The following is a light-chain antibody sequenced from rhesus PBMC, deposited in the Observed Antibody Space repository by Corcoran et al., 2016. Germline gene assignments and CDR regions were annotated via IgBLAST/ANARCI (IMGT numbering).Light chain of an antibody. CDR3: QQYSSRWT. Sequence: DIQMTQSPSSLSASVGDTVTITCRASQGISSWLAWYQQKPGKSPKLLIYKASSWQSGVPSRFSGSGSGTDLTLTISSLQSEDFATYYCQQYSSRWTFGQGTKVEIK. V-gene: IGKV1-22*01. J-gene: IGKJ1*01. CDR2: KAS. CDR1: QGISSW.